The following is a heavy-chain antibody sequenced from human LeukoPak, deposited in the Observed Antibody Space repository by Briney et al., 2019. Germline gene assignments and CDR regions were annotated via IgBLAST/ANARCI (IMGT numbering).Heavy chain of an antibody. V-gene: IGHV5-10-1*01. D-gene: IGHD2-2*01. Sequence: GASLQISCKGSGSSFTSYWISWVRQLPGKGLEWMGRIDPSDSYTNYSPSFQGHVTISADKSISTAYLQWSSLKASDTAMYYCARHRIVVVPAAMGDWFDPWGQGTLVTVSS. CDR2: IDPSDSYT. J-gene: IGHJ5*02. CDR3: ARHRIVVVPAAMGDWFDP. CDR1: GSSFTSYW.